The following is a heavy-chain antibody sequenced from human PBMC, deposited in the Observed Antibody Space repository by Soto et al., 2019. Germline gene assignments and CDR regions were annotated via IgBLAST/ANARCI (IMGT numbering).Heavy chain of an antibody. Sequence: QFQLVQSGAEVRKPGASVKVSCKTSGYTFTNYGVTWVRQAPGQGLEWMGWISAYNGDTKSAQKVQGRVTLTTDTSTSTAYMELRSLRSDDTALYYCAKAARAASDAFDIWGQGTMVTVSS. J-gene: IGHJ3*02. V-gene: IGHV1-18*01. CDR1: GYTFTNYG. CDR2: ISAYNGDT. D-gene: IGHD2-15*01. CDR3: AKAARAASDAFDI.